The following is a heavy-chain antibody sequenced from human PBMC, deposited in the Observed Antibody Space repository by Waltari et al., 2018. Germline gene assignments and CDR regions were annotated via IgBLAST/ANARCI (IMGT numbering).Heavy chain of an antibody. CDR3: ARGFVGGATEY. V-gene: IGHV3-66*01. Sequence: EVQLVESGGGLVQPGGSLRLSCAASGFTVSSNYMSWVRQAPGKGLEWVSVIFSGGSKYYADSVKGRFTISRDNSKNTLYLQMNSLRAEDTAVYYCARGFVGGATEYWGQGTLVTVSS. D-gene: IGHD1-26*01. J-gene: IGHJ4*02. CDR2: IFSGGSK. CDR1: GFTVSSNY.